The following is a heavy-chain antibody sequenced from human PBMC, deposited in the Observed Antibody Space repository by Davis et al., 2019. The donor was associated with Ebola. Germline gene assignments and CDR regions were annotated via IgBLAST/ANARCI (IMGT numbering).Heavy chain of an antibody. Sequence: PSETLSLTCAVSGGSISSSNWWSWVRQPPGKGLEWIGEIYHSGSTNYNPSLKSRVTISVDTSKNQFSLKLSSVTAADTAVYYCARGLGYMNYYYYMDVWGKGTTVTVSS. J-gene: IGHJ6*03. CDR3: ARGLGYMNYYYYMDV. CDR1: GGSISSSNW. D-gene: IGHD5-18*01. V-gene: IGHV4-4*02. CDR2: IYHSGST.